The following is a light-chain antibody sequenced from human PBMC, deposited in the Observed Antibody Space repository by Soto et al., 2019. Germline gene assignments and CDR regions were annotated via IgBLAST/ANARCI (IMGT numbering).Light chain of an antibody. Sequence: AIQVTQSPSSLSASVGDRVTITCRASQGISSALAWYQQKPGKAPKLLIYDASSLESGVPSRFSGSGSGTDFTLPISRLPPEDFATYFCQQFNSYPPTFGQGTRLEIK. V-gene: IGKV1-13*02. CDR1: QGISSA. CDR2: DAS. J-gene: IGKJ5*01. CDR3: QQFNSYPPT.